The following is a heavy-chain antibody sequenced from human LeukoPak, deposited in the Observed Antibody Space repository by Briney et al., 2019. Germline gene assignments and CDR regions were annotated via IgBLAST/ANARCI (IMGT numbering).Heavy chain of an antibody. D-gene: IGHD3-22*01. V-gene: IGHV1-24*01. CDR2: FDPEDGET. Sequence: GASVKVSCKVSGYTLTELSMHWVRQAPGKGLEWMGGFDPEDGETIYAQKFQGRVTMTEDTSTDTAYVELSSLRSEDTAVYYCATAGYDSSGYPNWFDPWGQGTLVTVSS. CDR1: GYTLTELS. J-gene: IGHJ5*02. CDR3: ATAGYDSSGYPNWFDP.